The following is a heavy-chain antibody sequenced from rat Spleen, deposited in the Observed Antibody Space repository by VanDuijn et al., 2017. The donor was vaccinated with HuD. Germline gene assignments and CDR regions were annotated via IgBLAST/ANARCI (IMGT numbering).Heavy chain of an antibody. Sequence: QVQLKESGPGLVQPSQTLSLTCTVSGFSLISNTIHWVRQPLGKGLVWMGTIWAGGSTNYNSAVQSRLSISRDTSKSQVFLKMNSLQTEDTATYFCARADVAAISTDGIWGQGIMVTVSS. V-gene: IGHV2-72*01. CDR2: IWAGGST. CDR1: GFSLISNT. J-gene: IGHJ2*01. CDR3: ARADVAAISTDGI. D-gene: IGHD1-2*01.